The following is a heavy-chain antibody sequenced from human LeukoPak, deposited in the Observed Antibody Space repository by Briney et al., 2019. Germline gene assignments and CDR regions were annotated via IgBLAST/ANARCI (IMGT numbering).Heavy chain of an antibody. Sequence: LETLSLTRIVSLGSLSSSSYYWGWIRQPPGKGLEWLGCIYYSGSSYYNPSLKSRVTISVDTSKNQFSMKLSSVTAAVTAVYYCARAICYTAENTDYYYYMDVWGKGTTVTVSS. D-gene: IGHD3-16*02. CDR2: IYYSGSS. J-gene: IGHJ6*03. V-gene: IGHV4-39*01. CDR3: ARAICYTAENTDYYYYMDV. CDR1: LGSLSSSSYY.